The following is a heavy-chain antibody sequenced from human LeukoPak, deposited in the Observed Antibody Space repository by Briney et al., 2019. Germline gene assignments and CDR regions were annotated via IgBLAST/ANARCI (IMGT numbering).Heavy chain of an antibody. CDR2: ISAYNGNT. CDR1: GYTFTSYG. J-gene: IGHJ4*02. CDR3: ARGGYSSGHYKPLYYFDY. D-gene: IGHD3-22*01. V-gene: IGHV1-18*01. Sequence: ASVKVSCKASGYTFTSYGISWVRQAPGQGLEWVGWISAYNGNTNYAQKLQGRVTMTTDTSTSTAYMELRSLRSDDTAVYYCARGGYSSGHYKPLYYFDYWGQGTLVTVSS.